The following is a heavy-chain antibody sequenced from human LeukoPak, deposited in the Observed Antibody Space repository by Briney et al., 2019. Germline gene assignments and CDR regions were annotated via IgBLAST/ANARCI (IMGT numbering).Heavy chain of an antibody. J-gene: IGHJ4*02. Sequence: GGFLRLSCAASGFTFSSYWMHWVRQAPGKGLVWVSRINYDGSSTSYADSVKGRFTISRDNAKNTLYLQMNSLRAEDTAVYYCARGGGYSYGQLDYWGQGTLVTVSS. CDR1: GFTFSSYW. CDR2: INYDGSST. D-gene: IGHD5-18*01. V-gene: IGHV3-74*01. CDR3: ARGGGYSYGQLDY.